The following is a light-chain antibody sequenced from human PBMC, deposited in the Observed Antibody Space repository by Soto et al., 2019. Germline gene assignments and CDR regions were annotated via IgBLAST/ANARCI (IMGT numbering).Light chain of an antibody. CDR1: QDTRDY. Sequence: DVQMTQSPSSLSASVGDRVTITCQASQDTRDYLNWYQQKPGKAPQLLINDASILEPGVPSRFSGSGFGTYFTFTISSLQPEDIATYYCQQYDNFPPTFGGGTKVEIK. J-gene: IGKJ4*01. CDR3: QQYDNFPPT. V-gene: IGKV1-33*01. CDR2: DAS.